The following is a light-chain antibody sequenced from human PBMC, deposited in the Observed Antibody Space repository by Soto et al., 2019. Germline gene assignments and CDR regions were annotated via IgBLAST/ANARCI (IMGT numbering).Light chain of an antibody. V-gene: IGKV1-8*01. CDR3: QQYYSYPYT. CDR1: QGFSSY. Sequence: AIRMTQSPSSFSASTGDRVTITCRASQGFSSYLAWYQQKPGKAPKLLIYAASTLQSGVPSRFSGSGSGTDVTLTISCLQSEDFATYYCQQYYSYPYTFGQGTKLEIK. CDR2: AAS. J-gene: IGKJ2*01.